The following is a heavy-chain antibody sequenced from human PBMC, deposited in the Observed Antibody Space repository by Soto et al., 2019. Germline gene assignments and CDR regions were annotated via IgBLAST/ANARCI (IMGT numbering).Heavy chain of an antibody. J-gene: IGHJ4*02. CDR1: GGSISSSSYY. Sequence: QLQLQESGPGLVKPSETLSLTCTVSGGSISSSSYYWGWIRQPPGKGLEWIGSIYYSGSTYYNPSLMSRVTISIDTSKNEFSLKLSSVTAADTALYYCASRPTLYRCSTSRYESRVGDWRQGTLVTVSS. V-gene: IGHV4-39*01. D-gene: IGHD2-2*01. CDR3: ASRPTLYRCSTSRYESRVGD. CDR2: IYYSGST.